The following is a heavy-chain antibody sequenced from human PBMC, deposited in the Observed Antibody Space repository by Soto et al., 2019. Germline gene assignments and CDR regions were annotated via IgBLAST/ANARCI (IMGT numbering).Heavy chain of an antibody. D-gene: IGHD3-22*01. CDR1: GFTFSGSA. J-gene: IGHJ3*02. V-gene: IGHV3-73*01. CDR2: IRSKANSYAT. CDR3: TRQNYYDSSGYHAFDI. Sequence: GGSLRLSCAASGFTFSGSAMHWVRQASGKGLEWVGRIRSKANSYATAYAASVKGRFTISRDDSKNTAYLQMNSLKTEDTAVYYCTRQNYYDSSGYHAFDIWGQGTMVTVSS.